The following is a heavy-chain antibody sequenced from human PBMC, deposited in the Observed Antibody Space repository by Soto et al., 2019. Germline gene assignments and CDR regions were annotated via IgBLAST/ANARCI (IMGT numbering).Heavy chain of an antibody. CDR1: GGSISVYY. J-gene: IGHJ4*02. V-gene: IGHV4-59*01. Sequence: LSLTCTISGGSISVYYWSWIRQSPRQGLEWIGYVYDNGRPYYSPSLKSRVTISADTSKNQISLKLTSATAADTAVYYCARGVGSSPPRYWGRGTLVTVSS. CDR2: VYDNGRP. CDR3: ARGVGSSPPRY. D-gene: IGHD3-9*01.